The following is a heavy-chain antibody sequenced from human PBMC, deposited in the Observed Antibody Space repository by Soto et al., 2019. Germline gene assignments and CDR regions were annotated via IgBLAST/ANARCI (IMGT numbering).Heavy chain of an antibody. CDR2: ISYDGSNK. J-gene: IGHJ6*02. CDR3: AKGRPATYYDFWSGSYGMDV. CDR1: GFTFSSYG. Sequence: GGSLRLSCAASGFTFSSYGMHWVRQAPGKGLEWVAVISYDGSNKYYADSVKGRFTISRDNSKNTLYLQMNSLRAEDTAVYYCAKGRPATYYDFWSGSYGMDVWGQGTTVTVSS. V-gene: IGHV3-30*18. D-gene: IGHD3-3*01.